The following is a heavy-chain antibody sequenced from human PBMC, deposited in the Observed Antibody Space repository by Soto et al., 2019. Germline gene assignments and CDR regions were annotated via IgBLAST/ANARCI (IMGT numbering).Heavy chain of an antibody. CDR1: GGYIIRGDYY. CDR3: VRHAQWIIRAY. CDR2: IYYSGST. J-gene: IGHJ4*02. D-gene: IGHD5-12*01. V-gene: IGHV4-30-4*01. Sequence: PHPQSLTCTVSGGYIIRGDYYWSWIRQPPGKGLEWIGYIYYSGSTYYNPSLKSRVTISVDTSKDQFSLKLSSVTAADTAVYYCVRHAQWIIRAYWGQGSLVTVSS.